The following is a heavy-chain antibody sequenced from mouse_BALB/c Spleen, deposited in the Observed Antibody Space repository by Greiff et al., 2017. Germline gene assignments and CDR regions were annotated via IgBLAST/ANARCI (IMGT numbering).Heavy chain of an antibody. CDR3: ARQRYDYYAMDY. Sequence: EVKLVESGGGLVKPGGSLKLSCAASGFTFSSYAMSWVRQTPEKRLEWVATISSGGSYTYYPDSVKGRFTISRDNAKNTLYLQMSSLRSEDTAMYYCARQRYDYYAMDYWGQGTSVTVSS. D-gene: IGHD2-10*02. V-gene: IGHV5-9-3*01. J-gene: IGHJ4*01. CDR2: ISSGGSYT. CDR1: GFTFSSYA.